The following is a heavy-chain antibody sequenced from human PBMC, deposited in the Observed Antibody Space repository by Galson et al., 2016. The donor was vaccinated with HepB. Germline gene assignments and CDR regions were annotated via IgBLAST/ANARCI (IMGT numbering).Heavy chain of an antibody. CDR1: GFTVSDNH. CDR3: AGYGGNSV. D-gene: IGHD4-23*01. V-gene: IGHV3-53*01. Sequence: SLRLSCAAAGFTVSDNHVTWIRQAPGKGLECVSVIFGRGNTYYADSVEGRFTISRDNARNTVYLQMNSLRTEDTAAYYCAGYGGNSVRGQGTLVTVSS. J-gene: IGHJ4*02. CDR2: IFGRGNT.